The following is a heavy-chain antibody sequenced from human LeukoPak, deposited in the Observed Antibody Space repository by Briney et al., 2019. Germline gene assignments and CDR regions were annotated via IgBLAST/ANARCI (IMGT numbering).Heavy chain of an antibody. D-gene: IGHD3-16*02. CDR2: IYHSGST. V-gene: IGHV4-38-2*02. J-gene: IGHJ4*03. CDR1: GYSISSGYY. CDR3: ASASGDSYDYVWGSYRQNRNFDY. Sequence: SETLSLTCTVSGYSISSGYYWGWIRQPPGKGLEWIGSIYHSGSTYYNPSLKSRVTISVDTSKNQFSLKLSSVTAADTAVYYCASASGDSYDYVWGSYRQNRNFDYWGQGTTVTVSS.